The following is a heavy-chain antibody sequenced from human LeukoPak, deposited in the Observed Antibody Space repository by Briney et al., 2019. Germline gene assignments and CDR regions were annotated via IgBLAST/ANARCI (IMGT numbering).Heavy chain of an antibody. V-gene: IGHV4-34*01. J-gene: IGHJ6*03. Sequence: SETLSLTCDVSGGSLSGYYWSWIRQSPGKGLEWIGEVNYSGSSTNYNPSFKSRVTVSVDTARNQFSLTLSSVTAADTAVYYCARNGGDYYYYYMDVWGKGTTVTISS. CDR2: VNYSGSST. D-gene: IGHD3-16*01. CDR3: ARNGGDYYYYYMDV. CDR1: GGSLSGYY.